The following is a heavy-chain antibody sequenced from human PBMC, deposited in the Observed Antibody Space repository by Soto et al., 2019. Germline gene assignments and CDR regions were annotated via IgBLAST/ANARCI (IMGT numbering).Heavy chain of an antibody. CDR2: FYYSGST. V-gene: IGHV4-59*01. CDR1: GGSISSYY. J-gene: IGHJ3*02. CDR3: AREGIGRSCGSYQRGAFEI. Sequence: QVQLQESGPGLVKPSETLSLTCTVSGGSISSYYWSWIRQPPGKGLEWIGYFYYSGSTKYNPSLRSRVTISVDTSKHQFSLKLSSVTAADTAVYYCAREGIGRSCGSYQRGAFEIWGQGTMVTVSS. D-gene: IGHD2-15*01.